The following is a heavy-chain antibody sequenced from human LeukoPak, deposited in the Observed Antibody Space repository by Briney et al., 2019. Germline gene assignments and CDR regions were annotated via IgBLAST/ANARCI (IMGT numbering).Heavy chain of an antibody. CDR2: INPNSGGT. D-gene: IGHD2-15*01. CDR3: ATESVAATMPLYYYYYMDV. CDR1: GYTFTSYG. J-gene: IGHJ6*03. Sequence: ASVKVSCKASGYTFTSYGISWVRQAPGQGLEWMGWINPNSGGTNYAQKFQGRVTMTRDTSISTAYMELSRLRSDDTAVYYCATESVAATMPLYYYYYMDVWGKGTTVTVSS. V-gene: IGHV1-2*02.